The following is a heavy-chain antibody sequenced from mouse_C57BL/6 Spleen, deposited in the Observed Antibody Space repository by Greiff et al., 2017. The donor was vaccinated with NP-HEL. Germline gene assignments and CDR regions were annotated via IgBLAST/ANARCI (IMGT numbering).Heavy chain of an antibody. Sequence: EVQLQESGPGLVKPSQSLSLTCSVTGYSITSGYYWNWIRQFPGNKLEWMGYISYDGSNNYNPSLKNRISITRDTSKNQFFLKLNSVTTEDTATYYCARGQYYGSFDYWGQGTTLTVSS. D-gene: IGHD1-1*01. CDR1: GYSITSGYY. V-gene: IGHV3-6*01. CDR3: ARGQYYGSFDY. J-gene: IGHJ2*01. CDR2: ISYDGSN.